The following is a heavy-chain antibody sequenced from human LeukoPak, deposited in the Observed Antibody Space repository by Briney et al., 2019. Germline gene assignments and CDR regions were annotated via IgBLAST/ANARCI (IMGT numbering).Heavy chain of an antibody. CDR3: AGGDYDSSGYYEV. Sequence: GGSLRLSCAASGFSFSDYSMSWIRQAPGKGLECISYRSSSSYTNYADAVKGRFTISRDNAKNSLYLQMNSLRAEDTAVYYCAGGDYDSSGYYEVWGQGTLVTVSS. J-gene: IGHJ4*02. CDR2: RSSSSYT. D-gene: IGHD3-22*01. CDR1: GFSFSDYS. V-gene: IGHV3-11*05.